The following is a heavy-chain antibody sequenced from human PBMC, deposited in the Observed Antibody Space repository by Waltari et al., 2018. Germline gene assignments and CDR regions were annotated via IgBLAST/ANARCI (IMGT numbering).Heavy chain of an antibody. V-gene: IGHV3-74*01. J-gene: IGHJ4*02. CDR1: GCTCGRQW. D-gene: IGHD3-16*01. CDR2: SNREGSST. Sequence: EVQLVESGGGLVQHGGSLRLCFADCGCTCGRQWTHWVRQAPGKGLVWVSRSNREGSSTSYADFVKGRFTISRDNAKNTLYLQMNSLRAEDTAVYYCARNSKDWRSDGGLDYWGQGTLVTVSS. CDR3: ARNSKDWRSDGGLDY.